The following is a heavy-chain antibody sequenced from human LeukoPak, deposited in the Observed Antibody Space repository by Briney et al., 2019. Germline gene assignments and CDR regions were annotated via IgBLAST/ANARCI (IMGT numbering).Heavy chain of an antibody. Sequence: KDGESLKISCKGSGYSFSTYWIGWVRQLPGKGLEWMGIMYPGDSDTRYSPSFQGQVTISADKSINTVYLQWSSLKASDTAMYYCARRAGEWELLDYWGQGTLVTVSS. CDR2: MYPGDSDT. V-gene: IGHV5-51*01. CDR3: ARRAGEWELLDY. D-gene: IGHD1-26*01. CDR1: GYSFSTYW. J-gene: IGHJ4*02.